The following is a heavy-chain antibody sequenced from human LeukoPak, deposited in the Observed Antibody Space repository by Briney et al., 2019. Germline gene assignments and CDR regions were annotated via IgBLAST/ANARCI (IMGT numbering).Heavy chain of an antibody. V-gene: IGHV3-30-3*01. CDR3: ARGFGRP. D-gene: IGHD3-16*01. CDR2: ISYDGSNK. CDR1: GFTFSGYP. Sequence: GGSLRLSCAASGFTFSGYPIHWVRQAPGKGLEWVAVISYDGSNKYYADSVKGRFTISRDNSKNTLYLQMNSLRAEDTAVYYCARGFGRPWGQGTLVTVSS. J-gene: IGHJ5*02.